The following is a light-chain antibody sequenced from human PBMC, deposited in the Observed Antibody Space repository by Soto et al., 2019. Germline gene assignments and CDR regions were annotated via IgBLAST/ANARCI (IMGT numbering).Light chain of an antibody. CDR3: QQYNSYWT. Sequence: DIQMTQSPSTLSASVGDRVTVTCRASQSISTWLAWYQQKPGKAPKLLIYDASHLESGVPSRFSGSGSGTEFILTISSLQPDDFATYYCQQYNSYWTFGQGTEVEIK. V-gene: IGKV1-5*01. CDR2: DAS. J-gene: IGKJ1*01. CDR1: QSISTW.